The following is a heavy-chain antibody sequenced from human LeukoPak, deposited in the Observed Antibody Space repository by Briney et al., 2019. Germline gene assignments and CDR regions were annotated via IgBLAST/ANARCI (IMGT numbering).Heavy chain of an antibody. CDR3: ARDRGGYSYGYYYYYMDV. CDR1: GFTFSSYA. D-gene: IGHD5-18*01. CDR2: ISSNGGST. V-gene: IGHV3-64*01. J-gene: IGHJ6*03. Sequence: GGSLRLSCAASGFTFSSYAMHWVRQAPGKGLEYVSAISSNGGSTYYANSVKGRFTISRDNSKNTLYLQMGSLRAEDMAVYYCARDRGGYSYGYYYYYMDVWGKGTTVTVSS.